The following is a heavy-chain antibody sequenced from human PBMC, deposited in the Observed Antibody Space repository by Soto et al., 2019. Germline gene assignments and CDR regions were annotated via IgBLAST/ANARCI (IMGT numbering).Heavy chain of an antibody. Sequence: SVKVSCKASGGTFSSYAISWVRQAPGQGLEWMGGIIPIFGTANYAQKFQGRVTITADESTSTAYMELSSLRSEDTAVYYCARVQLTGYYNYYYYGMDVWGQGTTVTVS. CDR1: GGTFSSYA. V-gene: IGHV1-69*13. D-gene: IGHD3-9*01. CDR3: ARVQLTGYYNYYYYGMDV. J-gene: IGHJ6*02. CDR2: IIPIFGTA.